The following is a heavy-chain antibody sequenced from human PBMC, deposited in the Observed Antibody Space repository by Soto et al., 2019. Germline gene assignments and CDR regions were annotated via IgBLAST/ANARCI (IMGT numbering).Heavy chain of an antibody. CDR1: GYTFTSYA. CDR2: INAGNGNT. CDR3: ARGTIYSSGYYYLVY. J-gene: IGHJ4*02. Sequence: GASVKVSCKASGYTFTSYAMHWVRQAPGQRLEWMGWINAGNGNTKYSQKFQGRVTIARDTSASTAYMELSSLRSEDTAVYYCARGTIYSSGYYYLVYWGQGTLVTVSS. V-gene: IGHV1-3*01. D-gene: IGHD3-22*01.